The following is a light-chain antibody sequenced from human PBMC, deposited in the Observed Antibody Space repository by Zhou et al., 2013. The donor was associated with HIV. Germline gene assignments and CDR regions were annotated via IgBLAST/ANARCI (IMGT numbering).Light chain of an antibody. CDR2: AAS. CDR1: QGISNS. Sequence: DIQMTQSPSSLSASVGDRVTITCRASQGISNSLAWYQQKPGKAPKLLLYAASKLESGVPSRFSGSGSGTDYTLTISSLEPEDFATYYCQQYYSTPRTFGQGAKVEIK. V-gene: IGKV1-NL1*01. CDR3: QQYYSTPRT. J-gene: IGKJ1*01.